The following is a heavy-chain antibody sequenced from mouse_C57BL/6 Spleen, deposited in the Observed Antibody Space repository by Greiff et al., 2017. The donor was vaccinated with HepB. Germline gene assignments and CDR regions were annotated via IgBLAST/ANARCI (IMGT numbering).Heavy chain of an antibody. Sequence: VQLQQSGAELMKPGASVKLSCKATGYTFTGYWIEWVKQRPGHGLEWIGEILPGSGSTNYNEKFKGKATFTADTSSNTAYMQLSSLTTEDSAIYYCARGGEPYYYGSSYVWFAYWGQVTLVTVSA. CDR2: ILPGSGST. CDR3: ARGGEPYYYGSSYVWFAY. CDR1: GYTFTGYW. D-gene: IGHD1-1*01. V-gene: IGHV1-9*01. J-gene: IGHJ3*01.